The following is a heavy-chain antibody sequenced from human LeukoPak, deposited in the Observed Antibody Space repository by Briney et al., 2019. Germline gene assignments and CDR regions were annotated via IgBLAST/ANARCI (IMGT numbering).Heavy chain of an antibody. V-gene: IGHV1-24*01. J-gene: IGHJ3*02. CDR2: FDPEDGET. Sequence: ASVKVSCKVSGYTLTELSMHWVRQAPGKGLEWMGGFDPEDGETIYAQKFQGRVTMTEDTSTDTAYMELSSLRPEDTAVYYCATAIDYGDSYDAFDIWGQGTMVTVSS. D-gene: IGHD4-17*01. CDR1: GYTLTELS. CDR3: ATAIDYGDSYDAFDI.